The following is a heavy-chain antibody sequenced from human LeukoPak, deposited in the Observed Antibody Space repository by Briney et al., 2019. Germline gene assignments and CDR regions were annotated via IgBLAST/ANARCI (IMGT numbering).Heavy chain of an antibody. CDR2: IKQDGSET. CDR1: GFTFSNYW. D-gene: IGHD3-3*01. CDR3: ARDFWGAYRVDYFDC. J-gene: IGHJ4*02. V-gene: IGHV3-7*01. Sequence: GGSLRLSCAASGFTFSNYWMSWVRRAPGKGLEWVANIKQDGSETYSVDSVRGRFTTSRDNAKNSLYPQMNSLRAEDTAVYYCARDFWGAYRVDYFDCWGQGTLVTVSS.